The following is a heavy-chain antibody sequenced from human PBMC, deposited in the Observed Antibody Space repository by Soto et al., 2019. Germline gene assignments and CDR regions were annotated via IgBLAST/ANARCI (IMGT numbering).Heavy chain of an antibody. CDR2: ISGSGGST. CDR1: GFTFSSYA. V-gene: IGHV3-23*01. CDR3: AKDMYYYGSGSSFDY. J-gene: IGHJ4*02. D-gene: IGHD3-10*01. Sequence: PLGSLRLSCAASGFTFSSYAMSWVRQAPGKGLEWVSAISGSGGSTYYADSVKGRFTISRDNSKNTLYLQMNSLRAEDTAVYYCAKDMYYYGSGSSFDYWGQGTLVTASS.